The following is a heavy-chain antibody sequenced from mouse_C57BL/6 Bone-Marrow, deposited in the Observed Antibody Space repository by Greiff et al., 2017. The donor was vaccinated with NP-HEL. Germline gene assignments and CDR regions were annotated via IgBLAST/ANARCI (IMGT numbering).Heavy chain of an antibody. V-gene: IGHV1-72*01. D-gene: IGHD1-2*01. J-gene: IGHJ2*02. CDR1: GYTFTSYW. CDR2: IDPSSGGT. Sequence: QVQLQQPGAELVKPGASVKLSCKASGYTFTSYWMHWVKQRPGRGLEWIGRIDPSSGGTKYNEKFKSKATLTVDKPSSTAYMQLSSLTSEDSAVYYCAREPSTAEVYFDYWGQGTSLTVSS. CDR3: AREPSTAEVYFDY.